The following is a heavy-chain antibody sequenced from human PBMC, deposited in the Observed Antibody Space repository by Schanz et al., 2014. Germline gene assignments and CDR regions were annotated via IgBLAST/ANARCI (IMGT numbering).Heavy chain of an antibody. D-gene: IGHD4-17*01. CDR3: ARGYGDSPTDF. CDR2: MNPNSGNP. J-gene: IGHJ4*02. CDR1: GGTFNSYT. V-gene: IGHV1-69*06. Sequence: QVQLVQSGAEVKKPGSSMKVSCKASGGTFNSYTINWVRQAPGQGLEWLGWMNPNSGNPGFAQKFQGRVTITADRSTSTAYMELSSLRSEDTAVYYCARGYGDSPTDFWGQGTLVTVSS.